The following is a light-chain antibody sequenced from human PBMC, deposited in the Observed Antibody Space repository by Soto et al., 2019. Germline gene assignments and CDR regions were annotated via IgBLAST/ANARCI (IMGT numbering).Light chain of an antibody. V-gene: IGKV1-39*01. J-gene: IGKJ3*01. Sequence: DIQMPQSPSSLSASVGDRFTITCLASPNLRIYLNWYHHKPGKAPSLLIYAASSLESGVPSRFSGSGSVTEFTLIISSLLPEDFATYYCQQSYSPLFTVGNGNKVDVK. CDR2: AAS. CDR3: QQSYSPLFT. CDR1: PNLRIY.